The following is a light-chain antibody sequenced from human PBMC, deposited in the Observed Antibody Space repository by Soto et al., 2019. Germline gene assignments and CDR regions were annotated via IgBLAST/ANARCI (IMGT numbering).Light chain of an antibody. J-gene: IGLJ1*01. V-gene: IGLV1-47*01. CDR1: GSNIGSNY. Sequence: QAVVTQPPSASGTPGQKVSISCSGSGSNIGSNYVYWYQQLPGTAPKLLIYKNNQRPSGVPDRFSGSKSDTSASLAISGLRSEDEADYYCQSYDSGVTGSVFGTGTKLTVL. CDR2: KNN. CDR3: QSYDSGVTGSV.